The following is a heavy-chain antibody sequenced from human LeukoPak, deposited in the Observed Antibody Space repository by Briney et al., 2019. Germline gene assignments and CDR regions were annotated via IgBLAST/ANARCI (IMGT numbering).Heavy chain of an antibody. V-gene: IGHV3-53*01. D-gene: IGHD1-26*01. Sequence: WGSLRLSCAASGFCVSGYYMSWVRHAPGKGLEYISDIYSNGYTYYPVPVKGRFTVSRDNSKNTIYLQMNNLRVDDTAIYYCTRDVLVAAGTFRPHYYMDVWGEGTTVTVSS. CDR2: IYSNGYT. CDR3: TRDVLVAAGTFRPHYYMDV. CDR1: GFCVSGYY. J-gene: IGHJ6*03.